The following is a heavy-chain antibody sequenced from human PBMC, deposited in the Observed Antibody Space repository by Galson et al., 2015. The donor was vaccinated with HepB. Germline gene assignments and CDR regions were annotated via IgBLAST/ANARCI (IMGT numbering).Heavy chain of an antibody. D-gene: IGHD3-10*01. J-gene: IGHJ2*01. CDR1: GFTFSSYT. CDR2: ISSTGTTM. Sequence: SLRLSCAASGFTFSSYTMNWVRQAPGKGLESVSYISSTGTTMYYADSAKGRFTISRDHAQNSLYLQMNSLRDEDTAVYYCARVYFGSGSSSAYWYFDLWGRGALVTASS. V-gene: IGHV3-48*02. CDR3: ARVYFGSGSSSAYWYFDL.